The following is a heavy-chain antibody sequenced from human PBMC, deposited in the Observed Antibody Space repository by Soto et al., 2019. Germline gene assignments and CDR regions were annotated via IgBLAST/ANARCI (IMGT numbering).Heavy chain of an antibody. CDR1: GFTFSTYA. J-gene: IGHJ4*02. CDR2: ISGSGGST. V-gene: IGHV3-23*01. Sequence: GGSLRLSCAAYGFTFSTYAMSWVRQAPGEGLEWVSAISGSGGSTYYADSVKGRFTISRDSSKNTLYLQMNSLRAEDTALYYCAKGSASARPYYFDYWGQGTLVTVSS. CDR3: AKGSASARPYYFDY. D-gene: IGHD6-6*01.